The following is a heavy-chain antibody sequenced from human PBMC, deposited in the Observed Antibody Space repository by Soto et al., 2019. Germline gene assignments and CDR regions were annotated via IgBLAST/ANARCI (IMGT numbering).Heavy chain of an antibody. J-gene: IGHJ4*02. D-gene: IGHD6-13*01. V-gene: IGHV3-30-3*01. CDR1: GFTFSSYA. CDR3: VTSGGSGTSWSCDY. CDR2: ISYDGSNK. Sequence: QVQLVESGGGVVQPGRSLRLSCAASGFTFSSYAMHWVRQAPGKGLEWVAVISYDGSNKYYADSVKGRFTISRDNSKNMLYLQMNSLRAEDTAVYSCVTSGGSGTSWSCDYWGQGTLVTVSS.